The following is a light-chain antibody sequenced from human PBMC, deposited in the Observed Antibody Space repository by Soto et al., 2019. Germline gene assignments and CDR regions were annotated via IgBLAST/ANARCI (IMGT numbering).Light chain of an antibody. V-gene: IGKV1-9*01. CDR1: QGISTY. CDR3: QQLTSFPIT. Sequence: IPLTQSPSSLSASVGDRVTITCRASQGISTYLAWYQQKPEKAPNLLIYAASTLQSGVPSRFSGSGSGTDFTLTISSLQPEDFATYYCQQLTSFPITFGQGTRLEIK. CDR2: AAS. J-gene: IGKJ5*01.